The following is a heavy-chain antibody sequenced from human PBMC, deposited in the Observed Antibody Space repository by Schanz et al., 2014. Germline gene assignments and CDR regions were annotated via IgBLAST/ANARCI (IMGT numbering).Heavy chain of an antibody. V-gene: IGHV3-30*02. CDR1: RFAFSNCG. J-gene: IGHJ4*02. CDR3: AKEDRNHNSDYVY. Sequence: QAQLVESGGGVVQPGGSLRLSCAASRFAFSNCGMHWVRQAPGKGLEWVAFIRYDASNEYYADSVKGRFTISRDNSKNTLYLQMNSLRPDDTAVYYCAKEDRNHNSDYVYWGQGTLVTVSS. CDR2: IRYDASNE. D-gene: IGHD3-22*01.